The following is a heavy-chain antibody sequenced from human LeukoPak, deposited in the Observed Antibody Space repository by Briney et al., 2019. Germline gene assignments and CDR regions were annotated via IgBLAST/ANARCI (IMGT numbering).Heavy chain of an antibody. CDR2: ISGSDRGT. Sequence: GGSLRLSCTASGFTFGDYVMSWVRQAPGKGLEWVSGISGSDRGTYYADSVKGRFIISRDNSKNTLYLQMNSLRAEDTAVYYCAKDTSVGAFDIWGQGTMVTVSS. D-gene: IGHD5/OR15-5a*01. V-gene: IGHV3-23*01. CDR3: AKDTSVGAFDI. CDR1: GFTFGDYV. J-gene: IGHJ3*02.